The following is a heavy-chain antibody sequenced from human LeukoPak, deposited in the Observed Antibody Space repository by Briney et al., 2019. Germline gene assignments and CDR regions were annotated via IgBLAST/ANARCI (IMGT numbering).Heavy chain of an antibody. CDR2: IYYSGST. V-gene: IGHV4-59*01. CDR3: ARDRPYCSSTSCSKNWFDP. D-gene: IGHD2-2*01. J-gene: IGHJ5*02. Sequence: SETLSLTCTVYGGSISSYYWSWIRQPPGKGLEWIGYIYYSGSTNYNPSLKSRVTISVDTSKNQFSLKLSSVTAADTAVYYCARDRPYCSSTSCSKNWFDPWGQGTLVTVSS. CDR1: GGSISSYY.